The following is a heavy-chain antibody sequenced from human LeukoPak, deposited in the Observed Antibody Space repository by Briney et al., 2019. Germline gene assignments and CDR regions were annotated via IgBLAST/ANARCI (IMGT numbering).Heavy chain of an antibody. V-gene: IGHV3-21*01. Sequence: GGSLRLSCAASGLTFSSYSMNWVRQAPGKGLEWVSSISSSSSYIYYADSVKGRFTISRDNAKNSLYLQMNSLRAEDTAVYYCARAGSAWQYYFDYWGQGTLVTVSS. CDR1: GLTFSSYS. CDR2: ISSSSSYI. D-gene: IGHD3-10*01. CDR3: ARAGSAWQYYFDY. J-gene: IGHJ4*02.